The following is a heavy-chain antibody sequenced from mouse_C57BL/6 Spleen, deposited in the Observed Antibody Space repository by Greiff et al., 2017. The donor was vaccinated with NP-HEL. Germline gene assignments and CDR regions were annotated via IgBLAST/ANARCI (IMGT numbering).Heavy chain of an antibody. CDR2: ISDGGSYT. J-gene: IGHJ4*01. D-gene: IGHD1-1*01. Sequence: EVQLQESGGGLVKPGGSLKLSCAASGFTFSSYAMSWVRQTPEKRLEWVATISDGGSYTYYPDNVKGRFTISRDNAKNNLYLQMSHLKSEDTAMYYCARENYGSRGDAMDYWGQGTSVTVSS. V-gene: IGHV5-4*01. CDR3: ARENYGSRGDAMDY. CDR1: GFTFSSYA.